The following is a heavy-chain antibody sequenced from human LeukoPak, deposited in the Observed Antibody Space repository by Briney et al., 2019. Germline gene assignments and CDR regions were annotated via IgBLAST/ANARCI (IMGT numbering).Heavy chain of an antibody. D-gene: IGHD4-17*01. CDR3: ARGSALWTTVTSEADY. Sequence: PGGSLRLSCAASGFTFSSYAMHWVRQAPGKGLEWVAVISYDGSNKYYADSVKGRFTISRDNSKNTLYLQMNSLRAEDTAVYYCARGSALWTTVTSEADYWGQGTLVTVSS. CDR1: GFTFSSYA. J-gene: IGHJ4*02. CDR2: ISYDGSNK. V-gene: IGHV3-30-3*01.